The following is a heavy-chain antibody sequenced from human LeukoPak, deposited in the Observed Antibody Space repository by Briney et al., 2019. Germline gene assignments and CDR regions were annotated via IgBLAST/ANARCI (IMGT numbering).Heavy chain of an antibody. CDR1: GFSVSGYW. D-gene: IGHD6-13*01. J-gene: IGHJ4*02. CDR2: IKQDGSEK. CDR3: AREWQGGIAAAGTRIEGDY. Sequence: GGSLRLSCAVSGFSVSGYWMTWVRQAPGKGLEWGANIKQDGSEKNYVDSVKGRFTISRDNAENSLFLQMNSLRVEDTAVYYCAREWQGGIAAAGTRIEGDYWGQGTLVAVSS. V-gene: IGHV3-7*01.